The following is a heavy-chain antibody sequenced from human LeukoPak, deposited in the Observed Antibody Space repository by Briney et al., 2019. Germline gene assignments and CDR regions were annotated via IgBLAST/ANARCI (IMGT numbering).Heavy chain of an antibody. Sequence: GGSLRLSCAASGFTFSSYGMHWVRQAPGKGLEWVAVIRYDGSTKYYADSVKGRFTISRDNSKNTVYLEMNSLRAGDTAVYYCARAYRRESGYDFVFAKWGQGTLVSVSS. CDR3: ARAYRRESGYDFVFAK. V-gene: IGHV3-33*01. D-gene: IGHD5-12*01. CDR2: IRYDGSTK. CDR1: GFTFSSYG. J-gene: IGHJ4*02.